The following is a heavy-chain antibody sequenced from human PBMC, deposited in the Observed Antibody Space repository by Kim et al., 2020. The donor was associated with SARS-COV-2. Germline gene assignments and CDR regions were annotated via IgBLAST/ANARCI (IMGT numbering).Heavy chain of an antibody. CDR3: ARLHCSSTTCYYFDN. Sequence: SSNNWWSGVRQPPGKGLEWIGESDHSGYTYYKPSLKSRVSMSVDTSTNQISLRLSSGTAADTAVYYCARLHCSSTTCYYFDNWGQGTLVTVSS. V-gene: IGHV4-4*02. D-gene: IGHD2-2*01. CDR2: SDHSGYT. J-gene: IGHJ4*02. CDR1: SSNNW.